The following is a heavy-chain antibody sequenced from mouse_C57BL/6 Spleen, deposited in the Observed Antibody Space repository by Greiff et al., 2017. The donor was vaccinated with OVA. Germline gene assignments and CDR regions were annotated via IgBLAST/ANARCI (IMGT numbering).Heavy chain of an antibody. CDR1: GFSLTSYG. J-gene: IGHJ3*01. CDR2: IWSGGCT. V-gene: IGHV2-2*01. CDR3: ARNWPFITTVVEEY. D-gene: IGHD1-1*01. Sequence: VQLVESGPGLVQPSQSLSITCTVSGFSLTSYGVHWVRQSPGKGLEWLGVIWSGGCTDYTAAFISRLSLSQDNPKRQVFFKKNSLQADDTAIYYCARNWPFITTVVEEYGGQGTLVTVSA.